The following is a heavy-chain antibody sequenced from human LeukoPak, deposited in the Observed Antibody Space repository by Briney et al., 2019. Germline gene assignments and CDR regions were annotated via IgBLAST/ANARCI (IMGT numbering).Heavy chain of an antibody. Sequence: SETLSLTCTVSGGSISSGDYYWSWIRQPPGKGLEWIGYIYYSGSTYYNPSLKSRVTISVDTSKNQFSLKLSSVTAADTAVYYCARWGRDGYNFGFDYWGQGTLVTVSS. V-gene: IGHV4-30-4*01. J-gene: IGHJ4*02. D-gene: IGHD5-24*01. CDR2: IYYSGST. CDR1: GGSISSGDYY. CDR3: ARWGRDGYNFGFDY.